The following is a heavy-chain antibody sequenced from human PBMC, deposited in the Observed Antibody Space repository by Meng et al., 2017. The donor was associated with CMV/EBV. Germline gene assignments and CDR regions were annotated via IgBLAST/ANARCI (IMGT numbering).Heavy chain of an antibody. CDR2: INPNSGGT. Sequence: ASVKVSCKASGYTFTGYYMYWVRQAPGQGLEWMGWINPNSGGTNYAQKFQGRVTMTRDTSISTAYMELSRLRSDDTAVYYCARSESSLRMPAIWYWGQGTLVTVSS. CDR1: GYTFTGYY. J-gene: IGHJ4*02. CDR3: ARSESSLRMPAIWY. V-gene: IGHV1-2*02. D-gene: IGHD2-2*01.